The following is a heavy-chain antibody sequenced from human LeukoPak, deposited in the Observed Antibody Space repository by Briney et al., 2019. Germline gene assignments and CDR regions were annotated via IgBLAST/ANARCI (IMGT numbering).Heavy chain of an antibody. CDR1: GGSFSGYY. Sequence: SETLSLTCAVYGGSFSGYYWSWIRQPPGKGLEWIGEINHSGSTNYNPSLKSRVTISVDTSKNQFSLKLSSVTAADTAVYYCARVGYSSSYGLWGQGTLVTVSP. D-gene: IGHD6-13*01. V-gene: IGHV4-34*01. J-gene: IGHJ4*02. CDR3: ARVGYSSSYGL. CDR2: INHSGST.